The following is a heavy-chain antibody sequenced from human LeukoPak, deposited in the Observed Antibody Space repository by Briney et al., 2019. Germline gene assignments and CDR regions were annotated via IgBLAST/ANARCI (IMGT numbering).Heavy chain of an antibody. CDR1: GGSISSGGYY. CDR2: IYYSGST. J-gene: IGHJ6*02. Sequence: SETLSPTCTVSGGSISSGGYYWSWIRQHPGKGLEWIGYIYYSGSTYYNPSLKSRVTISVDTSKNQFSLKLSSVTAADTAVYYCARWGRRYGMDVWGQGTTVTVSS. D-gene: IGHD7-27*01. V-gene: IGHV4-31*03. CDR3: ARWGRRYGMDV.